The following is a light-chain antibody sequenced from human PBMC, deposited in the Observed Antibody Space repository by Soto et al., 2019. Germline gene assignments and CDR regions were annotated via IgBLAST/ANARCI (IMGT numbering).Light chain of an antibody. CDR1: SGSVSPSYY. CDR3: VLYMGSGIWV. CDR2: TTN. J-gene: IGLJ3*02. V-gene: IGLV8-61*01. Sequence: QTVVTQEPPFSVSPGGTVTLTCGLSSGSVSPSYYPGWFQQTPGQAPRALIYTTNTRSSGVPDRFSGSILGNKAALTITGAQADDESDYYCVLYMGSGIWVFGGGTKLTVL.